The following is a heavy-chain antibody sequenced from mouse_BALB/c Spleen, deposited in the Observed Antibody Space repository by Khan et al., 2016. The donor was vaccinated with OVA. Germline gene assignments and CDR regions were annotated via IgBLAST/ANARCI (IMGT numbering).Heavy chain of an antibody. J-gene: IGHJ3*01. CDR2: IDPFSGRT. Sequence: EVQLQQSGPELMKPGASVKISCKASGYSFTSYYIHWVMQSHGKSLEWIGYIDPFSGRTTYNQKFKGKATLTVDKSSSTAYIHFSNLTSEDSAVYYCTRHGYVAWFTYWGQGTLVTVSA. CDR3: TRHGYVAWFTY. CDR1: GYSFTSYY. D-gene: IGHD2-2*01. V-gene: IGHV1S135*01.